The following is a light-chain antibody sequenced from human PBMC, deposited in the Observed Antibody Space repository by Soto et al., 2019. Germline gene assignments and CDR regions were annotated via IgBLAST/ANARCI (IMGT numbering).Light chain of an antibody. Sequence: EIQLTQSPSSLSVSTGERATLTCKASHSVSRNLAWYQQKPGQAPKLLIYAASAMETGIPSRFSGSGSGTDFTFTISSLQPEDFAIYYCQKYERRPLTFGRGTRVEIK. CDR2: AAS. CDR1: HSVSRN. V-gene: IGKV1-33*01. CDR3: QKYERRPLT. J-gene: IGKJ4*01.